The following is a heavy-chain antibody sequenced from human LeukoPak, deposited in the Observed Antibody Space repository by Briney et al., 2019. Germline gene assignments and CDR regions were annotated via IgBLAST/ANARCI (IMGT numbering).Heavy chain of an antibody. Sequence: GPLTLPCTVSGYTLSSNYKSWVRQPPGKGLEWLGYIYYSWSTNYNPSLKRRVTISVDTSKNQFSLKLSSVTAADTAMYYCASFYSSGWYTYWGQGTLVTVSS. CDR3: ASFYSSGWYTY. V-gene: IGHV4-59*01. CDR1: GYTLSSNY. CDR2: IYYSWST. J-gene: IGHJ4*02. D-gene: IGHD6-19*01.